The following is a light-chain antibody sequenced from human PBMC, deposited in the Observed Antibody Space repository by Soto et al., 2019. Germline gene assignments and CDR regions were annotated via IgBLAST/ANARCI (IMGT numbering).Light chain of an antibody. CDR2: VAS. V-gene: IGKV1-12*01. CDR3: QQAYSFPFT. CDR1: QDISRW. Sequence: DIQMTQSPSSLSASVGDRVTITCRASQDISRWLAWFQQHPGKAPKLLIYVASTLQSGVPSRFSGSGSGTDFTLTISSLQPEDFATYYCQQAYSFPFTFGGGTKVDIK. J-gene: IGKJ4*01.